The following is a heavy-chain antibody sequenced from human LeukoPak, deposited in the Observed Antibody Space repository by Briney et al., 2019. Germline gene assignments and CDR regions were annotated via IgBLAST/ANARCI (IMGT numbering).Heavy chain of an antibody. V-gene: IGHV5-51*01. J-gene: IGHJ5*02. CDR1: GYSFTSYW. Sequence: GESLKISCKGSGYSFTSYWIGWVRQMPGKGLEWMGIIYPGDSDTRYSPSFQGQVTISADKSISTAYLQWSSLKASDTAVYYCARVAFGGVIEPNWFDPWGQGTLVTVSS. D-gene: IGHD3-16*02. CDR2: IYPGDSDT. CDR3: ARVAFGGVIEPNWFDP.